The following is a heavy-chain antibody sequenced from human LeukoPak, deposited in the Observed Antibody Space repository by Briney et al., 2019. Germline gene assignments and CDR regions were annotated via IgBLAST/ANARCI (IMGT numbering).Heavy chain of an antibody. V-gene: IGHV4-39*07. D-gene: IGHD3-10*01. CDR1: GGSIRTNTYY. CDR2: IHHRGTT. J-gene: IGHJ4*02. CDR3: ARVTYNGYQHFDY. Sequence: PSETLSLTCIVSGGSIRTNTYYWGWIRLHPGKGLEWIGEIHHRGTTYYNPSLRSRVTISVDTSKNQFSLRLTSVTAADTAVYYCARVTYNGYQHFDYWGQGNLVTVS.